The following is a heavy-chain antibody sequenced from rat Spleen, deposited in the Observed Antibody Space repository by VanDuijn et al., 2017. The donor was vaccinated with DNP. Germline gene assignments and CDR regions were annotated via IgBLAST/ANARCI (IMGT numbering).Heavy chain of an antibody. Sequence: EVQLVESGGGLVQPGRSMKLSCAASGFTFSNYDMAWVRQAPTKGLEWVASISYDGSSTYYRDSVKGRFTISRDNAKSTLYLQMDSLRSEDTATYYCTTDPRNYYSSYTTDYWGQGVMVTVSS. J-gene: IGHJ2*01. V-gene: IGHV5-20*01. D-gene: IGHD1-2*01. CDR2: ISYDGSST. CDR1: GFTFSNYD. CDR3: TTDPRNYYSSYTTDY.